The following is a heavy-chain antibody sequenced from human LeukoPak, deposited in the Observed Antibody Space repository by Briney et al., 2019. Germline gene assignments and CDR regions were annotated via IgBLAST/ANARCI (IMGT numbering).Heavy chain of an antibody. CDR2: IRGKAYGGTT. CDR1: GFTFGDYA. Sequence: GGSLRLSCTASGFTFGDYAMSWVRQAPGKGLEWVGFIRGKAYGGTTEYAASVKGRFTISRDDSKSIAYLQMNSLKTEDTAVYYCTRDHITGTTLEFDYWGQGTLVTVSS. J-gene: IGHJ4*02. V-gene: IGHV3-49*04. CDR3: TRDHITGTTLEFDY. D-gene: IGHD1-20*01.